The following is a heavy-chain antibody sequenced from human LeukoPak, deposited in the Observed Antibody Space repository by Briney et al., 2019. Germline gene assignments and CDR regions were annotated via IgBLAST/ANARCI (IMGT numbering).Heavy chain of an antibody. D-gene: IGHD3-10*01. Sequence: PGGSLRLSCAASGFTFNDYYMSWIRQAPGKGLERVSYISSSGSTIYYADSVKGRFTISRDNAKNSLYLQMNSLRAEDTAVYYCASGNYYGSGSYYGVGAYFDYWGQGTLVTVSS. CDR1: GFTFNDYY. CDR2: ISSSGSTI. J-gene: IGHJ4*02. V-gene: IGHV3-11*01. CDR3: ASGNYYGSGSYYGVGAYFDY.